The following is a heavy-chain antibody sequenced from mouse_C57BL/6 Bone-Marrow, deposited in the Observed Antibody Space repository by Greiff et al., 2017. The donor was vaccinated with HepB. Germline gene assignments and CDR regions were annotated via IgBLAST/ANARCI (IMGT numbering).Heavy chain of an antibody. Sequence: VQLQQSGAELVRPGSSVKLSCKASGYTFTSYWMHWVKQRPIQGLEWIGNIDPSDSETHYNQKFKDKATLTVDKSSSTAYMQLSSLTSEDSAVYYCARSLYYYGSSWFAYWGQGTLVTVSA. V-gene: IGHV1-52*01. D-gene: IGHD1-1*01. CDR1: GYTFTSYW. J-gene: IGHJ3*01. CDR2: IDPSDSET. CDR3: ARSLYYYGSSWFAY.